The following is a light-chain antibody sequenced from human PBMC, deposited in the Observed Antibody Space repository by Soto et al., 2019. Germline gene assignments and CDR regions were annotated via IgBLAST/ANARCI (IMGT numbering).Light chain of an antibody. Sequence: QAVVTQPPSASGTPGQRVTISCSGGSSNIGANTVSWYQHLPGMAPKLLIYIDNQRPSGVPDRFSGSKSGTSASLAISGLQSEDEVDYYCPAWDDSLNGYVFGTGTKLNVL. V-gene: IGLV1-44*01. CDR1: SSNIGANT. J-gene: IGLJ1*01. CDR2: IDN. CDR3: PAWDDSLNGYV.